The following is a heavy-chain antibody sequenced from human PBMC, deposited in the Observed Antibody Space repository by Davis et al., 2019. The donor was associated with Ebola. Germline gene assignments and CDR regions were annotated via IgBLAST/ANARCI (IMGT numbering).Heavy chain of an antibody. J-gene: IGHJ4*02. D-gene: IGHD2-21*01. CDR1: GFTFSSYA. CDR2: IWYDGSNK. V-gene: IGHV3-33*06. Sequence: GESLKISCAASGFTFSSYAMSWVRQAPGKGLEWVAVIWYDGSNKYYADSVKGRFTISRDNSKNTLYLQMNSLRAEDTAVYYCAKAGGHIVVVIAIGALDYWGQGTLVTVSS. CDR3: AKAGGHIVVVIAIGALDY.